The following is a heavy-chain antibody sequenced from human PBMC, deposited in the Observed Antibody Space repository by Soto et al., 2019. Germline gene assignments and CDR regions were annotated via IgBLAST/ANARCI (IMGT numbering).Heavy chain of an antibody. CDR3: ARGGTGGSVADTFDI. Sequence: QVTLKESGPVLVKPTETLTLTCTVSGFSLSSARLGVSWIRQPPGKALEWLAHIFSTDEKSYSTSLKRRLTISHDTSKSQVVLIMTNVDPVDTATYCCARGGTGGSVADTFDIWGQGTTVNVSS. V-gene: IGHV2-26*01. D-gene: IGHD1-26*01. CDR2: IFSTDEK. J-gene: IGHJ3*02. CDR1: GFSLSSARLG.